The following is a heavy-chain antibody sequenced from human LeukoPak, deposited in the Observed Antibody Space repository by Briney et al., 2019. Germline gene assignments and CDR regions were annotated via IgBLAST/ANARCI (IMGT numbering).Heavy chain of an antibody. CDR1: DSSFWSHD. D-gene: IGHD3-10*01. V-gene: IGHV3-23*01. Sequence: GALRLSCAVSDSSFWSHDMTWVRQTLEKGLEWVSSIASDGASFYADSVRGRFTISRDKSQNILYLQMNSLRADDTARYYCAKGPNFGSWRAVNYWGKGRLVTVSS. CDR3: AKGPNFGSWRAVNY. J-gene: IGHJ4*02. CDR2: IASDGAS.